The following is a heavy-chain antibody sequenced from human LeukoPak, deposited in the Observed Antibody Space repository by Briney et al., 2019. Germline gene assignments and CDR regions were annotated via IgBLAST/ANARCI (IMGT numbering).Heavy chain of an antibody. CDR1: GGSFSGYY. V-gene: IGHV4-34*01. CDR2: INHSGST. CDR3: ARGRRGASGWYRASWFDP. D-gene: IGHD6-19*01. Sequence: PSETLSLTCAVYGGSFSGYYWSWIRQPPGKGLEWIREINHSGSTNYNPSLKSRVTISVDTSKNQFSLKLSSVTAADTAVCYCARGRRGASGWYRASWFDPWGQGTLVTVSS. J-gene: IGHJ5*02.